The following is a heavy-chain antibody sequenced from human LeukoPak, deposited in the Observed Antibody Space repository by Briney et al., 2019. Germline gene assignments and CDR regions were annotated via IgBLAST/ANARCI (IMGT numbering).Heavy chain of an antibody. V-gene: IGHV1-18*01. CDR1: GYTFTSYG. CDR2: ISAYNGNT. D-gene: IGHD6-13*01. J-gene: IGHJ5*02. CDR3: ARDWVVVSSSWVWRWFDP. Sequence: GASVKVSCKASGYTFTSYGISWVRQAPGQGLEWMGWISAYNGNTNYAQKLQGRVTMTTDTSTSTAYMELRSLRSDDTAVYYCARDWVVVSSSWVWRWFDPWGQGTLVTVSS.